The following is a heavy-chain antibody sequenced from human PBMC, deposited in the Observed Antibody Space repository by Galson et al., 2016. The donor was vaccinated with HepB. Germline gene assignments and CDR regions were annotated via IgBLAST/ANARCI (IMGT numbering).Heavy chain of an antibody. V-gene: IGHV2-5*02. J-gene: IGHJ4*02. Sequence: PALVKPTQTLTLTCTFSGFSLSSNGVGVGWIRQPPGKALEWLALIYWDDNERYSPSRKNRLTITNDTSKNQMVLTVTHVDPLDTATYYCAHNPYYYGSGVFDYWGQGTLVTVSS. CDR2: IYWDDNE. CDR1: GFSLSSNGVG. CDR3: AHNPYYYGSGVFDY. D-gene: IGHD3-10*01.